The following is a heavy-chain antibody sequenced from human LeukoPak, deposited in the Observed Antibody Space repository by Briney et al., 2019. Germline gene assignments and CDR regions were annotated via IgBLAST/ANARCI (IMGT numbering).Heavy chain of an antibody. CDR2: INPSGGST. CDR3: VRERERGTYFI. J-gene: IGHJ4*02. CDR1: GYTFTSYY. D-gene: IGHD3-10*01. V-gene: IGHV1-46*01. Sequence: ASVKVSCEASGYTFTSYYMHWVRQAPGQGLEWMGIINPSGGSTSYAQKFQGRVTMTRDTSTSTVYMELSSLRSEDTAVYYCVRERERGTYFIWGQGTLVTVSS.